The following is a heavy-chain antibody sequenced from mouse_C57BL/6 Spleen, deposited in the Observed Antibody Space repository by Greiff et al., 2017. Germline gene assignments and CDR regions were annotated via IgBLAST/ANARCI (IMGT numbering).Heavy chain of an antibody. CDR2: ISDGGSYT. CDR1: GLTFSSYA. CDR3: ARSQAWFAY. J-gene: IGHJ3*01. V-gene: IGHV5-4*01. Sequence: AAEGLTFSSYAMSWVRQTPEKRLEWVATISDGGSYTYYPDNVKGRFTISRDNAKNNLYLQMSHLKSEDTAMYYCARSQAWFAYWGQGTLVTVSA.